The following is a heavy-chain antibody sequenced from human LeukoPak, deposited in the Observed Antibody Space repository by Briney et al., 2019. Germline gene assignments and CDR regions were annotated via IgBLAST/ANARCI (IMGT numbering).Heavy chain of an antibody. Sequence: GGSLRLSCAASGFTFSTYWMSWVRQAPGKGLEWVANIKQDGSQKYYVDSVKGRFTISRDNAKNTLYLQMNSLRAEDTAVYYCARRSAAKDAFDIWGQETMVTVSS. J-gene: IGHJ3*02. CDR3: ARRSAAKDAFDI. V-gene: IGHV3-7*01. D-gene: IGHD6-25*01. CDR2: IKQDGSQK. CDR1: GFTFSTYW.